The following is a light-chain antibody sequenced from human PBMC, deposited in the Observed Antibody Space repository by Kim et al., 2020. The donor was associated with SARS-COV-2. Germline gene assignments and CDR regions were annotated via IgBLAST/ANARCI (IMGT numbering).Light chain of an antibody. J-gene: IGKJ2*01. CDR3: QQYYNTPYT. Sequence: RASINCKSSQSVLTSSNNKNYLAWYQQKPGQPPKLLIYWASTRESGVPDRFSGSGSGTDFTLTISSLQAEDAAVYYCQQYYNTPYTFGRGTKLEI. V-gene: IGKV4-1*01. CDR1: QSVLTSSNNKNY. CDR2: WAS.